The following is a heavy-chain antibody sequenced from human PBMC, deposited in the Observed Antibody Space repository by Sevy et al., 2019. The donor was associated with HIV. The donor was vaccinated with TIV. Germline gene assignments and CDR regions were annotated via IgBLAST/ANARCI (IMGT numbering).Heavy chain of an antibody. Sequence: ASVKVSCKASGYTFTGYYMHWVRQAPGQGLEWMGWINPNSGGTNYAQKFQGRVTMTRDTSISTAYMELSRLRSDDTAGYYCARVETYYYYGMDVWGQGTTVTVSS. CDR2: INPNSGGT. V-gene: IGHV1-2*02. D-gene: IGHD3-3*01. J-gene: IGHJ6*02. CDR1: GYTFTGYY. CDR3: ARVETYYYYGMDV.